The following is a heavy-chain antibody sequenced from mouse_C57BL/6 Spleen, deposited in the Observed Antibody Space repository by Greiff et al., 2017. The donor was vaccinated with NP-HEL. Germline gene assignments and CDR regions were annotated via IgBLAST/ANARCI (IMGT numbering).Heavy chain of an antibody. CDR3: ARDGFDPVAY. CDR1: GFTFSSYA. Sequence: EVQLVESGGGLVKPGGSLKLSCAASGFTFSSYAMSWVRQTPEKRLEWVATISDGGSYTYYPDYVKGRFTISRDNAKNNLYLQMSHLKSEDTAMYYCARDGFDPVAYWGQGTLVTVSA. J-gene: IGHJ3*01. V-gene: IGHV5-4*01. CDR2: ISDGGSYT.